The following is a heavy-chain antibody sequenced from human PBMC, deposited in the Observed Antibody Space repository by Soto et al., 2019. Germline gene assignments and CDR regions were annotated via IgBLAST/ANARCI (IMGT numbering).Heavy chain of an antibody. CDR3: AREDRYSGYEGLADY. Sequence: SVKVSCKASGGTFSSYAISWVRRAPGQGLEWMGGIIPIFGTANYAQKFQGRVTITADESTSTAYMELSSLRSEDTAVYYCAREDRYSGYEGLADYWGQGTLVTVSS. CDR2: IIPIFGTA. J-gene: IGHJ4*02. D-gene: IGHD5-12*01. V-gene: IGHV1-69*13. CDR1: GGTFSSYA.